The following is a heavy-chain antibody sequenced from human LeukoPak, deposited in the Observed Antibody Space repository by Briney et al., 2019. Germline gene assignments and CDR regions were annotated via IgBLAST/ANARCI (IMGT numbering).Heavy chain of an antibody. V-gene: IGHV3-23*01. CDR2: ISGSGGST. CDR3: TRGGGLLFLAYYFDY. D-gene: IGHD2-21*02. CDR1: GFTFSSYA. Sequence: PGGSLRLSCAASGFTFSSYAMSWVRQAPGKGLEWVSAISGSGGSTYYADSVKGWFTISRDNSKNTLYLQMNSLRAEDTAVYYCTRGGGLLFLAYYFDYWGQGTLVTVSS. J-gene: IGHJ4*02.